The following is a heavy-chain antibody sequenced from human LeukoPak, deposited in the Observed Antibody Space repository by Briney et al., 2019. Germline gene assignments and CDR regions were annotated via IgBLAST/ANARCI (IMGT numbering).Heavy chain of an antibody. V-gene: IGHV3-30*02. CDR1: GFTFSSYG. Sequence: GGSLRLSCAASGFTFSSYGMHWVRQAPGKGLEWVAFIRYDGSNKYYADSVKGRFTISRDNSKNTLYLRMNSLRAEDTAVYYCAKAGRGEDYYYYYMDVWGKGTTVTVSS. CDR3: AKAGRGEDYYYYYMDV. D-gene: IGHD3-10*01. J-gene: IGHJ6*03. CDR2: IRYDGSNK.